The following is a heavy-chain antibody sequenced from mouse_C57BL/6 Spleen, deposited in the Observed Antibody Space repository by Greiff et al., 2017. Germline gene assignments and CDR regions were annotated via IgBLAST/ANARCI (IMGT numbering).Heavy chain of an antibody. J-gene: IGHJ3*01. CDR1: GYAFSSYW. CDR3: ARDGKSSYLWFAY. CDR2: IYPGDGDT. D-gene: IGHD1-1*01. Sequence: QVQLKESGAELVKPGASVKISCKASGYAFSSYWMNWVKQRPGKGLEWIGQIYPGDGDTNYNGKFKGKATLTADKSSSTAYMQLSSLTSEDSAVYFCARDGKSSYLWFAYWGQGTLVTVSA. V-gene: IGHV1-80*01.